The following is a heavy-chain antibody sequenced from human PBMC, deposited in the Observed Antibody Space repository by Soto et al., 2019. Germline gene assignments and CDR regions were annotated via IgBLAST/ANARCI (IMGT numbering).Heavy chain of an antibody. Sequence: QVQMQESRPGLVKPSETLSLTCTVSGGSISSSNSYYWGWIRQPPGKGLEWIGSIYDSGETYYNPSLKSRXXLXVXXSKNQVSLKLRSVTAADTAVYYCARQRVATKTPDYWGQGTLVTVSS. CDR1: GGSISSSNSYY. D-gene: IGHD5-12*01. CDR3: ARQRVATKTPDY. J-gene: IGHJ4*02. CDR2: IYDSGET. V-gene: IGHV4-39*01.